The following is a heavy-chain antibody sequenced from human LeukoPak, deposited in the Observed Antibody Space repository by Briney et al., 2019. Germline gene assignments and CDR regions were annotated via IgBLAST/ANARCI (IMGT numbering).Heavy chain of an antibody. Sequence: GGSLRLSCAATGFTVSSNYMSWVRQAPGKGLEWVSVIYGGGSTYYADSVKGRFTISRDNSKNTLYLQMNSLRAEDTAVYYCARDMSRFPRAPWGQGTLVTVSS. CDR2: IYGGGST. V-gene: IGHV3-66*02. D-gene: IGHD3-3*01. J-gene: IGHJ5*02. CDR3: ARDMSRFPRAP. CDR1: GFTVSSNY.